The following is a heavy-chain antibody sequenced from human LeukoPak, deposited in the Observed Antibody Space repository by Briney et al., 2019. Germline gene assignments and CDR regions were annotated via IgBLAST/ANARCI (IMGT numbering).Heavy chain of an antibody. Sequence: TETLSLTCTVHGGSISNYYWSWIPQPPAKGLGRMGNIYYSGSTNYKSSLKSRVTISLDTSKNQFSLKLSSVTAADTAVYYCASEQLEPYRVFDYWGQGTLVTVSS. CDR2: IYYSGST. CDR3: ASEQLEPYRVFDY. V-gene: IGHV4-59*01. CDR1: GGSISNYY. J-gene: IGHJ4*02. D-gene: IGHD6-13*01.